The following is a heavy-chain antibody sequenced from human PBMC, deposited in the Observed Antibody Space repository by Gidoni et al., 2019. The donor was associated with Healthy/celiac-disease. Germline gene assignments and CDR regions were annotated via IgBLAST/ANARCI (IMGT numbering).Heavy chain of an antibody. CDR2: IRAYNGNT. Sequence: VQLVQSGAEVKKPVASVKVSCMASVYTFPSYGISWVRQAPGQGLEWMGWIRAYNGNTNYAQKLQGRVTMTTDTSTSTAYMELRSLRSDDTAVYYCARGYCSSTSCYSSRGGNDYWGQGTLVTVSS. CDR3: ARGYCSSTSCYSSRGGNDY. D-gene: IGHD2-2*01. CDR1: VYTFPSYG. V-gene: IGHV1-18*01. J-gene: IGHJ4*02.